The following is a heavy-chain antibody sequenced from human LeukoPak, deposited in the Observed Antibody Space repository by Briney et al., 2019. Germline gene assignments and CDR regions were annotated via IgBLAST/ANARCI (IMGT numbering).Heavy chain of an antibody. D-gene: IGHD2-2*01. CDR2: INHSGST. J-gene: IGHJ6*02. CDR1: GGSFSGYY. V-gene: IGHV4-34*01. CDR3: ARERNIVVVPAAGCGMDV. Sequence: PSETLSLTCAVYGGSFSGYYWSWIRQPPGKGLEWLGEINHSGSTNYNPSLKSRVTISVDTSKNQFSLKLSSVTAADTAVYYCARERNIVVVPAAGCGMDVWGQGTTVTVSS.